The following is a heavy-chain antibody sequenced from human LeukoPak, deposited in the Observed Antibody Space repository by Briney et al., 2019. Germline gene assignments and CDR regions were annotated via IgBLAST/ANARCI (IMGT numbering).Heavy chain of an antibody. V-gene: IGHV4-38-2*01. D-gene: IGHD3-16*01. CDR2: IYHTGST. CDR3: AIGSATMITFDY. CDR1: SYSISSNYH. J-gene: IGHJ4*02. Sequence: SETLSLICSVSSYSISSNYHWGWIRQSPGKGLEWIGSIYHTGSTYYNPSLKSRVTISLDASNKQFSLRLSSVTAADTAVYYCAIGSATMITFDYWGQGTLVTVSS.